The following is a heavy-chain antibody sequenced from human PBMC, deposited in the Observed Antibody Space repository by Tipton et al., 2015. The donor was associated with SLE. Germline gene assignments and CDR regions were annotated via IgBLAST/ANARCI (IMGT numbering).Heavy chain of an antibody. V-gene: IGHV3-7*05. D-gene: IGHD2-15*01. CDR1: GFTFSSYW. Sequence: SLRLSCAASGFTFSSYWMSWVRQAPGKGLEWVANIKQDGSEKYYGDSVKGRFTISRDNAKNSLYLQMNSLRAEDTGVYYCAREGYRSGGSCSLVFDYWGQGTLGTVST. CDR3: AREGYRSGGSCSLVFDY. CDR2: IKQDGSEK. J-gene: IGHJ4*02.